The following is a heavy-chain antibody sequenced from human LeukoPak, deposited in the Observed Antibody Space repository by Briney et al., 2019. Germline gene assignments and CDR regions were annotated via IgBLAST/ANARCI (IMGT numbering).Heavy chain of an antibody. CDR3: ARGGSSYYYYMDV. V-gene: IGHV4-59*01. CDR1: GGSISSYY. J-gene: IGHJ6*03. D-gene: IGHD6-6*01. CDR2: IYYSGSI. Sequence: PSETLSLTCTVSGGSISSYYWSWIRQPPGKGLEWIGYIYYSGSINYNPSLKSRVTISVDTSKNQFSLKLSSVTAADTAVYYCARGGSSYYYYMDVWGKGTTVTVSS.